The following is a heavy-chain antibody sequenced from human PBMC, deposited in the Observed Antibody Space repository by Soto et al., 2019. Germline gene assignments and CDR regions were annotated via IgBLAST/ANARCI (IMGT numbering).Heavy chain of an antibody. CDR2: IYHSGST. CDR1: GGSISSGGYS. V-gene: IGHV4-30-2*01. CDR3: ARAFMTTVTTCNWLDP. J-gene: IGHJ5*02. Sequence: SETLSLTCAVSGGSISSGGYSWSWIRQPPGKGLEWIGYIYHSGSTYYNPSLKSRVTISVDRSKNQFSLKLSSVTAADTAVYYCARAFMTTVTTCNWLDPWGQGPLVTVSS. D-gene: IGHD4-17*01.